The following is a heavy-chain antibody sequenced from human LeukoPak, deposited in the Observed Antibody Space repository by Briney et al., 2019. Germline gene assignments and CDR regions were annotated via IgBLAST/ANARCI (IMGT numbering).Heavy chain of an antibody. D-gene: IGHD3-22*01. J-gene: IGHJ4*02. CDR2: INHSGST. CDR1: GYSISSGYY. Sequence: SETLSLTCTVSGYSISSGYYWSWIRQPPGKGLEWIGEINHSGSTNYNPSLKSRVTISVDTSKNQFSLKLSSVTAADTAVYYCARSYYYDSSGYPLHFDYWGQGTLVTVSS. V-gene: IGHV4-38-2*02. CDR3: ARSYYYDSSGYPLHFDY.